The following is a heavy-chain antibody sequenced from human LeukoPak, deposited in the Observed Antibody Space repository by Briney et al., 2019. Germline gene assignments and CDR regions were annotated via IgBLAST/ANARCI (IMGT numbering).Heavy chain of an antibody. Sequence: ASVKVSCKASGYTFTSYYMHWVRQAPGQGLEWMGIINPSGGSTSYAQKFQGRVTMTRDTSTSTVYMELSSLRSEDTAVYYCARAGEGYDPLIYYYYYMDVWGKGTTVTVSS. D-gene: IGHD5-12*01. V-gene: IGHV1-46*01. CDR3: ARAGEGYDPLIYYYYYMDV. CDR2: INPSGGST. J-gene: IGHJ6*03. CDR1: GYTFTSYY.